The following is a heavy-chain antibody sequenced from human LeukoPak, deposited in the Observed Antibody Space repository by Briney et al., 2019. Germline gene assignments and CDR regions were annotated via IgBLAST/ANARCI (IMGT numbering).Heavy chain of an antibody. CDR2: IIPIFGTA. CDR3: ARGGFYGSGSYPDYYFDS. CDR1: GGTFSSDA. Sequence: SVKVSCKXSGGTFSSDAISWVRQAPRQGLEWMGRIIPIFGTANYAQKFQGRVTITADESTSTGYMELSSLRSEDTAVYYCARGGFYGSGSYPDYYFDSWGQGTLVTVSS. V-gene: IGHV1-69*13. J-gene: IGHJ4*02. D-gene: IGHD3-10*01.